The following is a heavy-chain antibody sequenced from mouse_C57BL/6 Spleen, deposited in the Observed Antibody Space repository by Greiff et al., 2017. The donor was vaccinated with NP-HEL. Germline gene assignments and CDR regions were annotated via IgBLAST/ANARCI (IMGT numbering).Heavy chain of an antibody. V-gene: IGHV1-66*01. D-gene: IGHD1-1*01. Sequence: QVHVKQSGPELVKPGASVKISCKASGYSFTSYYIHWVKQRPGQGLEWIGWIYPGCGNTKYNEKFKGKATLTADTSSSTAYMQLSSLTSEDSAVYYCARDYGSSYGYYAMDYWGQGTSVTVSS. J-gene: IGHJ4*01. CDR1: GYSFTSYY. CDR2: IYPGCGNT. CDR3: ARDYGSSYGYYAMDY.